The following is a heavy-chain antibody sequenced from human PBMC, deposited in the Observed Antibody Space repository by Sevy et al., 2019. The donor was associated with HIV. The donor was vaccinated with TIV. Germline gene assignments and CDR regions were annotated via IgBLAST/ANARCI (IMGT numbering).Heavy chain of an antibody. V-gene: IGHV3-21*01. D-gene: IGHD6-19*01. J-gene: IGHJ5*02. CDR2: ISSTSSYI. Sequence: GGSLRLSCAASGFTFSTYSMNWVRQAPGKGLEWVSSISSTSSYIDYAYSVKGQFTISRDNAKNSLYLQMNNLRAEDTAVYYCARDYNSGWRKFNLFDPWGQGTLVTVSS. CDR1: GFTFSTYS. CDR3: ARDYNSGWRKFNLFDP.